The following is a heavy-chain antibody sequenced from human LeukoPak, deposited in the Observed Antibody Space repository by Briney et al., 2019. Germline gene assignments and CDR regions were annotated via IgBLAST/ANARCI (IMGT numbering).Heavy chain of an antibody. V-gene: IGHV1-46*01. Sequence: ASVKVSCKASGYTFTSYYMHWVRQAPGQGLEWMGIINPSGGSTSYAQRFQGRVTMTRDTSTSTVYMELSSLRSEDTAVYYCARPTVATYFDYWGQGTLVTVSS. D-gene: IGHD4-23*01. CDR1: GYTFTSYY. J-gene: IGHJ4*02. CDR3: ARPTVATYFDY. CDR2: INPSGGST.